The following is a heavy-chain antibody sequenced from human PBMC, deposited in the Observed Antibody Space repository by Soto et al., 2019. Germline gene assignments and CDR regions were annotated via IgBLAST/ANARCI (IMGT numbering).Heavy chain of an antibody. Sequence: QVQLQESGPGLVKPSQTLSLTCTVSGGSISSGGYYWSWIRQHPGKGLEWIGYSYYSGSTYCNPSLKSRVTISGATSKSQFSLKLSSVTAADTAVYYCASSSGRSYYDCWGQGTLVTVSS. CDR3: ASSSGRSYYDC. J-gene: IGHJ4*02. CDR1: GGSISSGGYY. V-gene: IGHV4-31*03. D-gene: IGHD2-15*01. CDR2: SYYSGST.